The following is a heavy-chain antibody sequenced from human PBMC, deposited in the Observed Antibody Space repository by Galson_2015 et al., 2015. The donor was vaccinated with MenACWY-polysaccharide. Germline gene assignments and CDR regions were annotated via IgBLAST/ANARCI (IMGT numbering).Heavy chain of an antibody. CDR3: ARDPHCGAGCSIHDAFDV. CDR1: GFTFSSYW. J-gene: IGHJ3*01. CDR2: INTDGSST. D-gene: IGHD2-21*02. Sequence: SLRLSCAASGFTFSSYWMHWVRQAPGEGLVWVSRINTDGSSTSYADSVKGRFTVSRDNAKNTVYLQMNSLRAEDTAVYYCARDPHCGAGCSIHDAFDVWGHGTKVTVSS. V-gene: IGHV3-74*01.